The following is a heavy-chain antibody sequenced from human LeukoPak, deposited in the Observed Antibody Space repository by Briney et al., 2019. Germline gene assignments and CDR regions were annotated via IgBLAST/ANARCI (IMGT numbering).Heavy chain of an antibody. V-gene: IGHV4-38-2*02. Sequence: SETLSLTCAVSDYSISSAYYWGWIRQPPGKGLEWIGSIYHSGSTDYNPSLKSRVTISVDTSKNQFSLKLRSVTAADTAVYYCARDQAYCGGDCYFDFWGQGTLVTVSS. CDR3: ARDQAYCGGDCYFDF. D-gene: IGHD2-21*02. CDR1: DYSISSAYY. CDR2: IYHSGST. J-gene: IGHJ4*02.